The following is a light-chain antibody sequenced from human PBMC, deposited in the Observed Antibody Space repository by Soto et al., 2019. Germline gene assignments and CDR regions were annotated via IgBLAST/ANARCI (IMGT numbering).Light chain of an antibody. CDR2: EVN. CDR1: SSDVGGYNY. J-gene: IGLJ1*01. CDR3: SSYAGSSNV. V-gene: IGLV2-8*01. Sequence: QSVLTQPPSASGSPGQSVAISCTGTSSDVGGYNYVSWYQQHPGKAPKLMIYEVNKRPSGVPDRFSGSKSGNTASLTVSGLQAGDEADYYSSSYAGSSNVFGTGTKVTVL.